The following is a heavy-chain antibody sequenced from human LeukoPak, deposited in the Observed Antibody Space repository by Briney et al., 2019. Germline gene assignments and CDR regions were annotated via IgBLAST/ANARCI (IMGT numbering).Heavy chain of an antibody. V-gene: IGHV3-11*01. CDR1: GFTFSDYY. CDR2: ISSSGSTI. Sequence: PGGSLRLSCAASGFTFSDYYMSWIRQAPGKGLEWVSYISSSGSTIYYADSVKGRFTISRDNAKNSLYLQMNSLRAEDTAVYYCASVDSSRRYYYYGMDVWGQGTTVTVSS. D-gene: IGHD6-13*01. J-gene: IGHJ6*02. CDR3: ASVDSSRRYYYYGMDV.